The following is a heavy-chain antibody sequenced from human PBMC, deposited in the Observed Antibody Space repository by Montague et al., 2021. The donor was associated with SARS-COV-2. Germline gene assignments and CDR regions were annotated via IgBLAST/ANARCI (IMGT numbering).Heavy chain of an antibody. J-gene: IGHJ4*02. D-gene: IGHD4-17*01. CDR2: IDWDEDQ. V-gene: IGHV2-70*01. CDR3: ARSYGDYRDSYFDY. CDR1: GFSRNTSGMC. Sequence: PALVKPTQTLTLTCTFSGFSRNTSGMCVSWIRQPPGKALEWLALIDWDEDQYYSTSLKTRLTISKDTPKNQVVLTMTNMDPIDTATYYCARSYGDYRDSYFDYWGQGTLVTVSS.